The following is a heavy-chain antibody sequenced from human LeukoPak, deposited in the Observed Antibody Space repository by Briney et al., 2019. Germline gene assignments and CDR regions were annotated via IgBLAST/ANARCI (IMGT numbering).Heavy chain of an antibody. CDR3: SRDYRKVVVPADTRPYYYYYMDV. CDR1: GGSISSYY. V-gene: IGHV4-59*01. Sequence: SETLSLTCTVSGGSISSYYWSWIRQPPGKGLEWIGYIYYSGSTNYNPSLKSRVTISVDTSKNQFSLTLSSVTAADTAVYYCSRDYRKVVVPADTRPYYYYYMDVWGKGTTVTVSS. CDR2: IYYSGST. J-gene: IGHJ6*03. D-gene: IGHD2-2*01.